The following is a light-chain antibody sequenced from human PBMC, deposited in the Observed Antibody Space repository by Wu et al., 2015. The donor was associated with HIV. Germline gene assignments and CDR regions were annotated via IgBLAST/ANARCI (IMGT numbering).Light chain of an antibody. Sequence: EIVLTQSPDTLSLSPGETATLSCRASEALGSDYSAWFRQRPGQAPTLLIYGVLYRATGVPDRFSASGSGADFSLTIRSLEPEDFAVYYCQQYNRDPYNFGQGTKLEIK. J-gene: IGKJ2*01. CDR1: EALGSDY. V-gene: IGKV3-20*01. CDR2: GVL. CDR3: QQYNRDPYN.